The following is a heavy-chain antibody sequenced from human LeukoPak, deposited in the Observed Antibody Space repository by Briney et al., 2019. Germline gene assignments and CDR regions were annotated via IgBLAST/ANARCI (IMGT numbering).Heavy chain of an antibody. Sequence: GGSLRLSCAASGFNFGSYAMSWVRQAPGKGLEWVSAINGLGGTTYYSDSVKGRFTISRDNSKNTLYLEVNSLRAEDTAVYLCAKAPRDGYNPLDYWGQGTLVTVSS. J-gene: IGHJ4*02. D-gene: IGHD5-24*01. CDR1: GFNFGSYA. CDR3: AKAPRDGYNPLDY. CDR2: INGLGGTT. V-gene: IGHV3-23*01.